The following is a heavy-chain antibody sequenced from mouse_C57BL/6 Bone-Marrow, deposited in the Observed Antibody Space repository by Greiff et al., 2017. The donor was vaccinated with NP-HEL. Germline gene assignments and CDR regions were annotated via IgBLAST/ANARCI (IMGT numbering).Heavy chain of an antibody. D-gene: IGHD2-4*01. CDR1: GYTFTSYW. V-gene: IGHV1-69*01. CDR3: ARSFYYDYDRDWYFDV. CDR2: IDPSDSYT. J-gene: IGHJ1*03. Sequence: QVHLKQPGAELVMPGASVKLSCKASGYTFTSYWMHWVKQRPGQGLEWIGEIDPSDSYTNYNQKFKGKSTLTVDKSSSTAYMQLSSLTSEDSAVYYCARSFYYDYDRDWYFDVWGTGTTVTVSS.